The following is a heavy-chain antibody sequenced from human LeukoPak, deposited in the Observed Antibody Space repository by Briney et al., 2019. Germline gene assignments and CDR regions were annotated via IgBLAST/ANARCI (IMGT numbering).Heavy chain of an antibody. Sequence: PSETLSLTCAVYGQSFSDYYWSWIRQPPGKGLEWIGEINHSGGTNYNPSLKSRVTVSVDTSKNQFSLKLSSVTAADTAAYYCARGGGNLLPYFDPKYYYYMDVWGKGTTVTVSS. J-gene: IGHJ6*03. V-gene: IGHV4-34*01. D-gene: IGHD3-9*01. CDR1: GQSFSDYY. CDR3: ARGGGNLLPYFDPKYYYYMDV. CDR2: INHSGGT.